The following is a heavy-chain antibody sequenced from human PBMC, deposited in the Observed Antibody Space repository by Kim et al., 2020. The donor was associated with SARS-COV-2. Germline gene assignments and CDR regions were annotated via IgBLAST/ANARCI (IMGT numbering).Heavy chain of an antibody. V-gene: IGHV1-2*02. J-gene: IGHJ5*02. CDR3: ARGAGYSKLLDWFDP. Sequence: QKFQGRVTMTRDTSISTAYMELSRLRSDDTAVYYCARGAGYSKLLDWFDPWGQGTLVTVSS. D-gene: IGHD4-4*01.